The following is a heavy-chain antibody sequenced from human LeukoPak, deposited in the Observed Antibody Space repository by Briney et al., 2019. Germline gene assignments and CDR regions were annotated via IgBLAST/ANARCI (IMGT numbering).Heavy chain of an antibody. V-gene: IGHV3-30*03. CDR3: ARAEKPAADYDY. Sequence: GGSLRLSCAASGFTFGSYDMHWVRQAPGKGLEWVALISHDGSKRYYGDSVKGRFAISRDNSKNTLYLQMNSLRAEDTAVYYCARAEKPAADYDYWGQGTLVTVSS. J-gene: IGHJ4*02. CDR2: ISHDGSKR. CDR1: GFTFGSYD. D-gene: IGHD2-2*01.